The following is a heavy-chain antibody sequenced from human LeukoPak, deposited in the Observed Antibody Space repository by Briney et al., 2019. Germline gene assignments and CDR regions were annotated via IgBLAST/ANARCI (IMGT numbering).Heavy chain of an antibody. V-gene: IGHV4-59*12. CDR1: GGSISSYY. CDR3: ATLYYDILTGYYRKFDP. Sequence: SETLSLTCTVSGGSISSYYWSWVRQPPGKGLEWIGEIYRSGSTNYNPSLKSRVTISVDKSKNQFSLNLNSVTAADTAVYYCATLYYDILTGYYRKFDPWGQGTLVTVSS. J-gene: IGHJ5*02. D-gene: IGHD3-9*01. CDR2: IYRSGST.